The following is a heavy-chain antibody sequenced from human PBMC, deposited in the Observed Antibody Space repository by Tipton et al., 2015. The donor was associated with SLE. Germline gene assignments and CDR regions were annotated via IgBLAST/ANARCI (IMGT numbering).Heavy chain of an antibody. CDR1: GFAFSSYG. V-gene: IGHV3-30*02. CDR2: IRYDGSNK. Sequence: SLRLSCAASGFAFSSYGMHWVRQAPGKGLEWVAFIRYDGSNKYYADSVKGRFTISRDNSKNTLYLQMNSLRAEDTAVYYCARGHTVTYAYWYFDLWGRGTLVTVSS. CDR3: ARGHTVTYAYWYFDL. D-gene: IGHD4-17*01. J-gene: IGHJ2*01.